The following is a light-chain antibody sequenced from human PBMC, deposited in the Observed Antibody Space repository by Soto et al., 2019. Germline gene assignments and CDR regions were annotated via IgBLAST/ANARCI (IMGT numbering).Light chain of an antibody. J-gene: IGLJ2*01. Sequence: QSALTQPASVSGSPGQSITISCTGTSSDIGAYNYVSWYQQHPGKAPKLTIYEVSNRPSGVSSRFSGSKSGNTASLTISGLQAEDEADYYCSSYTTSSTGVFGGRTKVTVL. CDR1: SSDIGAYNY. V-gene: IGLV2-14*01. CDR3: SSYTTSSTGV. CDR2: EVS.